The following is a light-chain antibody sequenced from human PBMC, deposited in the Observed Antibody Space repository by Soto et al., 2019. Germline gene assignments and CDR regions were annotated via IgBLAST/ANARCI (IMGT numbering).Light chain of an antibody. Sequence: QSVLTQPASVSGSPGQSITISCTGTSSDDGSYNLVSWYQQHPGKAPKLMLYEGSKRPSGVPNRFSGSKSGNTASLTISGLQAEDEANYDCCSYAGSNAFGYVFGAETKGTVL. J-gene: IGLJ1*01. CDR3: CSYAGSNAFGYV. CDR1: SSDDGSYNL. CDR2: EGS. V-gene: IGLV2-23*03.